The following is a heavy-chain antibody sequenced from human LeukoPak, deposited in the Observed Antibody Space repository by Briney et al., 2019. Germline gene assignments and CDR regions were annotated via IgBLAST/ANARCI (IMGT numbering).Heavy chain of an antibody. CDR1: GGSVSTYY. CDR3: ARDGDWFDP. J-gene: IGHJ5*02. Sequence: SETLSLTCTVSGGSVSTYYWSWIRQPAGKELEWIGRHSTSGSTNYNPSLRSRVTLSVDTSKNQFSLKLTSVTAADTAMYYCARDGDWFDPWGQGTLVTVSS. V-gene: IGHV4-4*07. D-gene: IGHD2-15*01. CDR2: HSTSGST.